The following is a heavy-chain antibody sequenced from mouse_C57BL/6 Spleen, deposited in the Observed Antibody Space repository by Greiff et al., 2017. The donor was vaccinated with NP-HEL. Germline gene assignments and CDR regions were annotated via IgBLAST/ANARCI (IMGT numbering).Heavy chain of an antibody. Sequence: EVQLQQSGPELVKPGASVKIPCKASGYTFTDYNMDWVKQSHGKSLEWIGDINPNNGGTIYNQKFKGKATLTVDKSSSTAYMELRSLTSEDTAVYYCARGSSGYVFQFAYWGQGTLVTVSA. V-gene: IGHV1-18*01. J-gene: IGHJ3*01. CDR3: ARGSSGYVFQFAY. CDR1: GYTFTDYN. CDR2: INPNNGGT. D-gene: IGHD3-2*02.